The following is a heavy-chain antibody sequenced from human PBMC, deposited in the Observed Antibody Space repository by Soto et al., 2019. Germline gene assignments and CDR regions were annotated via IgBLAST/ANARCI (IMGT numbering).Heavy chain of an antibody. CDR1: GFTFSSYG. CDR3: AKLASGGKPIDY. V-gene: IGHV3-30*18. D-gene: IGHD2-15*01. Sequence: PGGSLRLSCAASGFTFSSYGMHWVRQAPGKGLEWVAVISYDGSNKYYADSVKGRFTISRDNSKNTLYLQMNSLRAEDTAVYYCAKLASGGKPIDYWGQGTLVTVSS. J-gene: IGHJ4*02. CDR2: ISYDGSNK.